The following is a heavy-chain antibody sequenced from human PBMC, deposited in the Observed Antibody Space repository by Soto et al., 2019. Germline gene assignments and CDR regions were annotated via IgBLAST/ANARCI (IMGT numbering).Heavy chain of an antibody. CDR3: ATCGSSVYYGSGSYSWFDP. V-gene: IGHV4-34*01. CDR2: INHSGST. J-gene: IGHJ5*02. Sequence: QVQLQQWGAGLLKPSETLSLTCAVYGGSFSGYYWSWIRQPPGKGLEWIGEINHSGSTNYNPSLKSRVTISVDTSKNQFSLKLSSVTAADTAVYYCATCGSSVYYGSGSYSWFDPWGQGTLVTVSS. CDR1: GGSFSGYY. D-gene: IGHD3-10*01.